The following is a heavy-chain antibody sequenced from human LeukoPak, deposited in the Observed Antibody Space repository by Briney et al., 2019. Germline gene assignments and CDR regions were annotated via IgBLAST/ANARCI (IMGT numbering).Heavy chain of an antibody. Sequence: SETLSLTCAVYGGSFSGYYWSWIRQPPGKGLEWIGEINHSGSTNYNPSLKSRVTISVDTSKNQFSLKLSSVTAADTAVYYCAREVGAFDIWGQGTMVTVSS. CDR3: AREVGAFDI. V-gene: IGHV4-34*01. CDR2: INHSGST. CDR1: GGSFSGYY. J-gene: IGHJ3*02. D-gene: IGHD3-3*01.